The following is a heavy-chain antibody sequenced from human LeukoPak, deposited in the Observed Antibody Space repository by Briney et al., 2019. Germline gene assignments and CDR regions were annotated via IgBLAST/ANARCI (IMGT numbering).Heavy chain of an antibody. CDR3: ARDPSFANSSPGFDY. CDR1: GFTFSSYA. Sequence: GGSLRLSCAASGFTFSSYAMHWVRQAPGKGLEWVAVISYDGSNKYYADSVKGRFTISRDNSKNTLYLQMNSLRAEDTAVYYCARDPSFANSSPGFDYWGQGTLVTVSS. J-gene: IGHJ4*02. D-gene: IGHD4/OR15-4a*01. V-gene: IGHV3-30-3*01. CDR2: ISYDGSNK.